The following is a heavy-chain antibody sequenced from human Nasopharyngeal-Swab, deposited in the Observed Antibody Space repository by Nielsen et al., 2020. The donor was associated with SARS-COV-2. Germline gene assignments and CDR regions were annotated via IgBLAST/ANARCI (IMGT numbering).Heavy chain of an antibody. D-gene: IGHD3-10*01. CDR1: GFTFSSYS. CDR2: ISSSSSTI. J-gene: IGHJ6*02. CDR3: AKAETPYYYGSGPIYYYYGMDV. Sequence: GGSLRLSCAASGFTFSSYSMNWVRQAPGKGLEWVSYISSSSSTIYYADSVKGRFTISRDNAKNSLYLQMNSLRAEDTAVYYCAKAETPYYYGSGPIYYYYGMDVWGQGTTVTVSS. V-gene: IGHV3-48*04.